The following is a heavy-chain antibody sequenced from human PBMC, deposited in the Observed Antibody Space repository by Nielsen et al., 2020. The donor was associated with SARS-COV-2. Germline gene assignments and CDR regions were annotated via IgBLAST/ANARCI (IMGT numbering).Heavy chain of an antibody. CDR2: ISAYNGNT. CDR1: GYTFTSYG. V-gene: IGHV1-18*01. J-gene: IGHJ4*02. Sequence: ASVKVSCKASGYTFTSYGISWVRQAPGQGLEWMGWISAYNGNTNYAQKLQGRVTMTTDTSTSTAYMELRSLRSDDTAVYSCASGRYGGNSYQFDYWGQGTLVTVSS. D-gene: IGHD4-23*01. CDR3: ASGRYGGNSYQFDY.